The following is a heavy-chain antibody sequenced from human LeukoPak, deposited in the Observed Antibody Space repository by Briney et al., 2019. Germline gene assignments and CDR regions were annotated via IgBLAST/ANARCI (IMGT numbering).Heavy chain of an antibody. V-gene: IGHV4-34*01. CDR3: VRAVEGHDY. Sequence: PSETLSLTCAVYGGSFSGYYWSWIRQPPGKGLEWIGEINHSGSTNYNPSLKSRVTISLDTSKNQFSLKLTSVTAVDTAVYYCVRAVEGHDYWGQGTLVTVSS. J-gene: IGHJ4*02. CDR2: INHSGST. D-gene: IGHD3-3*01. CDR1: GGSFSGYY.